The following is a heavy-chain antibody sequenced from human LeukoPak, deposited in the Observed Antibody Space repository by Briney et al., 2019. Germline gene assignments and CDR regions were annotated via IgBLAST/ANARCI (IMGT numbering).Heavy chain of an antibody. CDR3: AREMRGHDSGWYYLDY. CDR2: INAGNGNT. Sequence: ASVKVSCKASGYTFTSYATHWVRQAPGQRLEWMGWINAGNGNTEYSQKFQGRVTITRDTSASTAYMDLNSLTSEDTACYFCAREMRGHDSGWYYLDYWGQGTLITVPS. D-gene: IGHD6-19*01. CDR1: GYTFTSYA. V-gene: IGHV1-3*01. J-gene: IGHJ4*02.